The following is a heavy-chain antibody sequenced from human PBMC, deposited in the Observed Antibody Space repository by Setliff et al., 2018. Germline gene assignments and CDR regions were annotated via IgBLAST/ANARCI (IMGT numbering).Heavy chain of an antibody. Sequence: SETLSLTCAVYGAPFSDTYWSWIRQPPGKGLEWIGDINYLGNTNYNPSLKTRVTISVDTSKNQFSLNLVSLTAADTAVYYCARDVRYYYGSGSYYNDWFDPWGQGTLVTVSS. V-gene: IGHV4-34*01. CDR1: GAPFSDTY. J-gene: IGHJ5*02. D-gene: IGHD3-10*01. CDR3: ARDVRYYYGSGSYYNDWFDP. CDR2: INYLGNT.